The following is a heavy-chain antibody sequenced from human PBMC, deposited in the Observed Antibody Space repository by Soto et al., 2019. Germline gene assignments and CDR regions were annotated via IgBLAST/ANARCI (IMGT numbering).Heavy chain of an antibody. J-gene: IGHJ5*02. CDR1: GGSISTGGYY. CDR3: ARSVFP. Sequence: QVQLQESGPGLVKPSQTLSLTCTVSGGSISTGGYYWNWIRQHPGKGLEWIGYFYYSGSTYYNPSIKSRFTTSVNTSKNQLSLKLSSVTAADTAVYYCARSVFPWGQGTLVTVSS. CDR2: FYYSGST. V-gene: IGHV4-31*03.